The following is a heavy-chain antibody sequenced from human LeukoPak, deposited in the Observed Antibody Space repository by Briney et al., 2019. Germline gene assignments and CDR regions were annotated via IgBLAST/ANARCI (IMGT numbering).Heavy chain of an antibody. D-gene: IGHD3-9*01. J-gene: IGHJ4*02. V-gene: IGHV3-64*01. CDR2: ISSNGGST. CDR1: GFTFSSYA. Sequence: GGSLRLSCAASGFTFSSYAMHWVRQAPGKGLEYVSAISSNGGSTYYANSVKGRFTISRDNSKNTLYLQMGSLRAEDMAVYYCARSKEALLRYFDWLPDYWGQGTLVTVSS. CDR3: ARSKEALLRYFDWLPDY.